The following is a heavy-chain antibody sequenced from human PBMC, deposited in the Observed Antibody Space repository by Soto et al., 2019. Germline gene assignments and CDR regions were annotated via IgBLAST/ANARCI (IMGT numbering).Heavy chain of an antibody. CDR3: AREGFCSSGSCALYFHDFFGMDV. Sequence: QAQLVQSGAEVKKPGASVKVSCKASGYTFGRYGISWVRQAPGQGLEWMGWISTYNETTKYAQKFQGRVTMTTDTSTSTAYMELRTLTSDDTAMYYCAREGFCSSGSCALYFHDFFGMDVWGQGTTVTVSS. J-gene: IGHJ6*02. D-gene: IGHD2-15*01. V-gene: IGHV1-18*01. CDR2: ISTYNETT. CDR1: GYTFGRYG.